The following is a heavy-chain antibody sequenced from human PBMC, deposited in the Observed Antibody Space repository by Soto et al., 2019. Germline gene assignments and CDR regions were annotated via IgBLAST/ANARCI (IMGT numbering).Heavy chain of an antibody. Sequence: SETLSLTCKVSGGAIDRGGYYWCWIRQHPGKGLEWIGHIYYTGSAYYRPSLKSRVSMSIDTSQNQFSLELISVTAADTAVYYCARVGTSYARRGLDVWGQGTTVTVSS. J-gene: IGHJ6*02. CDR2: IYYTGSA. CDR3: ARVGTSYARRGLDV. CDR1: GGAIDRGGYY. V-gene: IGHV4-31*03. D-gene: IGHD7-27*01.